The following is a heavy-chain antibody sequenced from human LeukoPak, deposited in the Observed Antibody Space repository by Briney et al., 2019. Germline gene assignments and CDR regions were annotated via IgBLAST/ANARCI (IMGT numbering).Heavy chain of an antibody. V-gene: IGHV4-4*07. CDR2: IYTSGST. J-gene: IGHJ3*02. CDR1: GGSISSYY. Sequence: SETLSLTGTVSGGSISSYYWSWIRQPAGKGLEWIGRIYTSGSTNYNPSLKSRVTMSVDTSKNQFSLKLSSVTAADTAVYYCARDSPNYYDSSGYSLGDAFDIWGQGTMVTVSS. D-gene: IGHD3-22*01. CDR3: ARDSPNYYDSSGYSLGDAFDI.